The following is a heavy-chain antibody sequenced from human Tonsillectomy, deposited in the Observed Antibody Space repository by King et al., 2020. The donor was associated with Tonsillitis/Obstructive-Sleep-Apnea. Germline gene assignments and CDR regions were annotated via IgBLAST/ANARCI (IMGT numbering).Heavy chain of an antibody. CDR2: IDPSDSYT. CDR3: ASHGISVAGKDYFDY. J-gene: IGHJ4*02. V-gene: IGHV5-10-1*01. CDR1: GYSFISYW. Sequence: QLVQSGAEVKKPGESLRISCKGSGYSFISYWITWVRQMPGKGLEWMGRIDPSDSYTNYSPSFQGHVTISSDKSINTAYLQWSSLKASDTAIYYCASHGISVAGKDYFDYWGQGSVDTVSS. D-gene: IGHD6-19*01.